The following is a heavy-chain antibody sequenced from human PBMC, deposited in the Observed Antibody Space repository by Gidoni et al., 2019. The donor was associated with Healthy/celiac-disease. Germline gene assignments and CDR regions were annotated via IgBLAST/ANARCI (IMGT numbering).Heavy chain of an antibody. D-gene: IGHD1-7*01. CDR2: IWYDGSNK. CDR1: GFPFSIYG. V-gene: IGHV3-33*01. J-gene: IGHJ4*02. Sequence: QVQLVESGGGVVQPGRSLRLSCAASGFPFSIYGMHWVRQAPGKGLEWVAVIWYDGSNKYYADSVKGRFTISRDNSKNTLYLQMNSLRAEDTAVYYCARERTANWNYLFDYWGQGTLVTVSS. CDR3: ARERTANWNYLFDY.